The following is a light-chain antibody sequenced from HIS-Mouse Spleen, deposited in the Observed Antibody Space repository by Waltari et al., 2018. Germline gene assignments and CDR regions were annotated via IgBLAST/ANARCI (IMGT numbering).Light chain of an antibody. J-gene: IGKJ2*01. V-gene: IGKV4-1*01. CDR2: WAS. Sequence: DIVMTQSPDSLAVSLGERATINCKSSASALYSSNIKNYLAWYQQKPGQPPKLLIYWASTRESGVPDRFSGSGSGTEFTLTISSLQAEDVAVYYCQQYYSTPYTFGQGTKLEIK. CDR3: QQYYSTPYT. CDR1: ASALYSSNIKNY.